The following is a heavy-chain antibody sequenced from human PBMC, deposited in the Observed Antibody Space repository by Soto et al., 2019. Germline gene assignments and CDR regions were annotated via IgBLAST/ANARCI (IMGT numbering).Heavy chain of an antibody. CDR3: ARATTLGYCSGGSCSSGKVNYSYYMDV. D-gene: IGHD2-15*01. Sequence: QVQLQQWGAGLLKPSETLSLTCAVYGGSFSGYYWSWIRQPPGKGLEWIGEINHSGSTNYNPSLKSRATIPVDTSQNQFSLKLSSVTAADTAVYYCARATTLGYCSGGSCSSGKVNYSYYMDVWGKGTTVTVSS. J-gene: IGHJ6*03. CDR2: INHSGST. CDR1: GGSFSGYY. V-gene: IGHV4-34*01.